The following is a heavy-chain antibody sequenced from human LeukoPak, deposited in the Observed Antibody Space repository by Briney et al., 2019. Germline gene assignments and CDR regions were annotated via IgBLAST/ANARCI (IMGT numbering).Heavy chain of an antibody. J-gene: IGHJ5*02. V-gene: IGHV4-39*01. Sequence: SETLSLTCTVSGGSISSSSCYWGWIRQPPGKGLEWIGSIYYSGSTYYNPSLKSRVTISVDTSKNQFSLKLSSVTAADTAVYYCARQGGTAMDDPWGQGTLVTVSS. CDR2: IYYSGST. CDR3: ARQGGTAMDDP. D-gene: IGHD5-18*01. CDR1: GGSISSSSCY.